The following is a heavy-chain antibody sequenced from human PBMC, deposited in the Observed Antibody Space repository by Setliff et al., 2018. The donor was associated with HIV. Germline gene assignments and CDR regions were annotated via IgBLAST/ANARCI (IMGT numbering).Heavy chain of an antibody. Sequence: LSLTCTVSGGSISSGDYYWSWIRQHPRKGLEWIGYIYYTGSTYYNPSLKSRVTISVDTSKNQSSLKLSSVTAADSAVYYCARAPFYYGSGSYQTFDYWGQGTLVTV. V-gene: IGHV4-31*03. J-gene: IGHJ4*02. CDR3: ARAPFYYGSGSYQTFDY. CDR2: IYYTGST. D-gene: IGHD3-10*01. CDR1: GGSISSGDYY.